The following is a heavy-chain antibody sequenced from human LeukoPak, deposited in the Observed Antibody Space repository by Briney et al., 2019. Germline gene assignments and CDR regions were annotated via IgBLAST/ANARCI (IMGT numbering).Heavy chain of an antibody. Sequence: PGGSLRLSCAASGFTFSSYAMHWVRQAPGKGLEWVAVISYDGSNKYYADSVKGRFTISRDNSKNTLYLQMNSLRAEDTAVYYCARDGRATVTNIDVDYWGQGTLVTVSS. CDR3: ARDGRATVTNIDVDY. CDR1: GFTFSSYA. V-gene: IGHV3-30-3*01. D-gene: IGHD4-17*01. J-gene: IGHJ4*02. CDR2: ISYDGSNK.